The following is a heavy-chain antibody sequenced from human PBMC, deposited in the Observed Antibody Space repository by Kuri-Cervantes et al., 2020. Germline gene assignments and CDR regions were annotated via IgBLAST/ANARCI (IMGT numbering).Heavy chain of an antibody. CDR2: IYYSGSP. Sequence: SETLSLTCTVSGDSTSSYYWTWIRQPPGKGLEWIGYIYYSGSPNYNPSLKSRVTISVDTSKNQFSLQLTSVTAADTAVYFCAGGGGGGGGNFDYWGQGILVTVSS. V-gene: IGHV4-59*12. D-gene: IGHD3-16*01. CDR1: GDSTSSYY. J-gene: IGHJ4*02. CDR3: AGGGGGGGGNFDY.